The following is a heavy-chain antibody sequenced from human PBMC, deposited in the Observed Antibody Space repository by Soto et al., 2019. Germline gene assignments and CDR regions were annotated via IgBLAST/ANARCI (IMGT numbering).Heavy chain of an antibody. D-gene: IGHD1-26*01. J-gene: IGHJ4*02. Sequence: EVQLVESGGGLVQPGGSLRLYCGASGFIFRSYWMSWVRQAPGKGLEWVANIKPDGSEKDYVDSVKGRFTISRDYAKNSLYLEMNRLRDEDTAVYYCAREGEPYSRCCRKCGAYDYWGRGTLVTVSS. V-gene: IGHV3-7*01. CDR2: IKPDGSEK. CDR1: GFIFRSYW. CDR3: AREGEPYSRCCRKCGAYDY.